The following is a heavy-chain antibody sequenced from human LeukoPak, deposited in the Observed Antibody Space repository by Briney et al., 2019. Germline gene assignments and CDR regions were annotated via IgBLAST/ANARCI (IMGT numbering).Heavy chain of an antibody. J-gene: IGHJ3*02. CDR1: GYSFTSYW. Sequence: GESLKISCKGSGYSFTSYWIGWVRQMPGKGLEWMGIIYPGDSDTRYSPSFQGQVTISADKSIGTAYLQWSSLKASDTAMYYCARIQVIDSSGSYYRDAFDIWGQGTMVTVSS. V-gene: IGHV5-51*01. D-gene: IGHD3-10*01. CDR2: IYPGDSDT. CDR3: ARIQVIDSSGSYYRDAFDI.